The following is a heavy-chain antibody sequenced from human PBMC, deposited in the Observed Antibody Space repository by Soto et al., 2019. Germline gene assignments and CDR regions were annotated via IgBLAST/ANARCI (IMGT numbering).Heavy chain of an antibody. V-gene: IGHV3-23*01. J-gene: IGHJ4*02. CDR3: AKDLGFAVYGTLIKILDY. CDR2: LSYSDSET. Sequence: GGSLRLSCVASGFTFSAYAMNWVRQAPGKGPEWVSSLSYSDSETSYADSVKGRFTVSRDNSRNTLFLQMTSLRAEDTAVYYCAKDLGFAVYGTLIKILDYWGQGTLVTVSS. D-gene: IGHD3-3*01. CDR1: GFTFSAYA.